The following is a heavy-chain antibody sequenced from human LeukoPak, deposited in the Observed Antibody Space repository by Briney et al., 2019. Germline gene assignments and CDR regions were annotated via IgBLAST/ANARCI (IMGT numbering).Heavy chain of an antibody. CDR1: GFTFSNAW. D-gene: IGHD3-22*01. Sequence: PGGSLRLSCAASGFTFSNAWMSWVRQPPGKGLEWVGRIKNKTNAGTTDYAAPVKGRFTISRDDSKNTLYLQMNSLKTEDTVVYYCSTDDTYYYDTSGYYALGDAFDIWGQGTMVTVSS. J-gene: IGHJ3*02. CDR3: STDDTYYYDTSGYYALGDAFDI. CDR2: IKNKTNAGTT. V-gene: IGHV3-15*01.